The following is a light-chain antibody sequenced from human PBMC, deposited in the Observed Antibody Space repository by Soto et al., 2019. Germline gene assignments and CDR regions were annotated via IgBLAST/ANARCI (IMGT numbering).Light chain of an antibody. CDR1: QSVGTN. V-gene: IGKV3-15*01. CDR2: SAS. J-gene: IGKJ2*01. Sequence: IVMTQSPATLSVSPGESVTLSCRASQSVGTNLAWYQQTPGQAPRVLIHSASTRATGIPARFSGSGSDTEFTLTITGLQSEAFAIYYCQQYNNWPPYSFGQGTKLENK. CDR3: QQYNNWPPYS.